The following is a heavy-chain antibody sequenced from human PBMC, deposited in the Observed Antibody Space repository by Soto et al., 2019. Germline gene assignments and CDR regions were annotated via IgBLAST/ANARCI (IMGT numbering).Heavy chain of an antibody. CDR2: IIPILGIA. V-gene: IGHV1-69*08. D-gene: IGHD5-12*01. J-gene: IGHJ4*02. CDR3: ARDRGIVATNLGCLGGCYFDY. Sequence: QVQLVQSGAEVKKPGSSVKVSCKASGGTFSSYTISWVRQAPGQGLEWMGRIIPILGIANYAQKFQGRVTITADKSTSTAYMELSSLRSEDTAVYYCARDRGIVATNLGCLGGCYFDYWGQGTLVTVSS. CDR1: GGTFSSYT.